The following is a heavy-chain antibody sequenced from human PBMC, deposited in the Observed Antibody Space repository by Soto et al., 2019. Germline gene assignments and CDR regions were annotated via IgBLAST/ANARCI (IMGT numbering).Heavy chain of an antibody. Sequence: QVQLVQSGAEVNNPGSSVKVSCKASGATFSIYAISWVRQAPGQGLVWMVGIIPIFGTANYAQKFQVRVTITGDESTSTAYIELSSLRSEDTSVYYCAREGQRGSSPSQVDAVDIWGQGTMVTVSS. CDR1: GATFSIYA. CDR3: AREGQRGSSPSQVDAVDI. V-gene: IGHV1-69*01. J-gene: IGHJ3*02. CDR2: IIPIFGTA. D-gene: IGHD6-6*01.